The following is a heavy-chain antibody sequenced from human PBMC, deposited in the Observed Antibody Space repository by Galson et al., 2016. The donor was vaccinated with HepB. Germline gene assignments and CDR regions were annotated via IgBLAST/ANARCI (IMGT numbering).Heavy chain of an antibody. CDR3: ARTQNWTYDP. Sequence: SVKVSCKASGYTFTGYYIHWVRQAPGQGLEWMGRINPTSGGSHYARRFQGRVAMTRDTSISTAYMEPRRLRSDDTAVYYCARTQNWTYDPWGQGTLVTVSS. CDR2: INPTSGGS. V-gene: IGHV1-2*06. D-gene: IGHD1-7*01. J-gene: IGHJ5*02. CDR1: GYTFTGYY.